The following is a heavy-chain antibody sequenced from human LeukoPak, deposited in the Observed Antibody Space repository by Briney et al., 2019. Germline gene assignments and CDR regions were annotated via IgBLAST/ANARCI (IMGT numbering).Heavy chain of an antibody. D-gene: IGHD2-8*01. CDR1: GGSISSHY. Sequence: KASETLSLACTVSGGSISSHYWSWIRQPPGKGLEWLGYIHYSGTTNYNPSLKSRVTISVDTSKNQFSLKVSSVTAADTAVYYCARDGVHQGGYYSYYMDVWGKGTTVTVSS. CDR3: ARDGVHQGGYYSYYMDV. J-gene: IGHJ6*03. V-gene: IGHV4-59*11. CDR2: IHYSGTT.